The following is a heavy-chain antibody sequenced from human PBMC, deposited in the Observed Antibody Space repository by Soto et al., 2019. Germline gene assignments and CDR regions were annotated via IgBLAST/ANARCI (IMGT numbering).Heavy chain of an antibody. CDR1: GFTFSSYG. J-gene: IGHJ6*02. CDR2: IWYDGSNK. V-gene: IGHV3-33*01. Sequence: HPGGSLRLSCAASGFTFSSYGMHWVCQAPGKGQEWVAVIWYDGSNKYYADSVKGRFTISRDNSKNTLYLQMNSLRAEDTAVYYCARGEMQDFNYYYGMDVWGQGTTVTVSS. CDR3: ARGEMQDFNYYYGMDV. D-gene: IGHD2-15*01.